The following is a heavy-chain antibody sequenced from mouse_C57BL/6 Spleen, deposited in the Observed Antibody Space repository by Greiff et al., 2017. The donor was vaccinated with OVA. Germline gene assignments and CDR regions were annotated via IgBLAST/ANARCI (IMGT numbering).Heavy chain of an antibody. CDR2: IDPSDSYT. J-gene: IGHJ2*01. V-gene: IGHV1-59*01. Sequence: VQLQQPGAELVRPGTSVKLSCKASGYTFTSYWMHWVKQRPGQGLEWIGVIDPSDSYTNYNQKFKGKATLTVDTSSSTAYMQLSSLTSEDSAVYYCARGNWDRYFDYWGQGTTLTVSS. D-gene: IGHD4-1*01. CDR1: GYTFTSYW. CDR3: ARGNWDRYFDY.